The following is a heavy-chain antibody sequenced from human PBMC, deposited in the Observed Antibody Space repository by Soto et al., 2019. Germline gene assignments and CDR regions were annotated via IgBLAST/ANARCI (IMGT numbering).Heavy chain of an antibody. CDR2: IDGSGGDT. J-gene: IGHJ4*02. CDR1: GFTFSSYA. D-gene: IGHD2-8*01. Sequence: EVQLLESGGGLVQPGGSLRLSCAASGFTFSSYAMNWVRQAPGKGLEWVSGIDGSGGDTNYADSVKGRFTISRDNSKNTLYLQMNSQRAEDTALYYCAKELIVSTGGYWGQGPLVTVSS. V-gene: IGHV3-23*01. CDR3: AKELIVSTGGY.